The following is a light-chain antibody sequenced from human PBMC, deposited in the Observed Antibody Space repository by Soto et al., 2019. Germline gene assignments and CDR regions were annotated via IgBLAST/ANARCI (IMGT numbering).Light chain of an antibody. V-gene: IGKV3-20*01. CDR1: QSVSSSY. J-gene: IGKJ3*01. CDR2: GAS. CDR3: QQYGSSPPIT. Sequence: VLTQSPGTLSLSPGERATLSCRASQSVSSSYLAWYQQKPGQAPRLLIYGASSRATAIPDRFSGSGSGTDFTLTISRLETEDFAVYYCQQYGSSPPITVVPENKVDIK.